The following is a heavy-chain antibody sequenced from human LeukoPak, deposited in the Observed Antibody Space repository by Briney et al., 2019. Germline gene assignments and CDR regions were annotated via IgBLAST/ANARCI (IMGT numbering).Heavy chain of an antibody. CDR3: ARGSWVSDFSDY. D-gene: IGHD3-3*01. CDR1: GFTFSSYS. J-gene: IGHJ4*02. CDR2: ISSSSSYI. Sequence: PGGSLRLSCAASGFTFSSYSMNWVRQAPGKGLEWVSSISSSSSYIYYADSVKGRFTISRDNAKNSLYLQMNSLRAEDTAVYYCARGSWVSDFSDYWGQGTLVTVSS. V-gene: IGHV3-21*01.